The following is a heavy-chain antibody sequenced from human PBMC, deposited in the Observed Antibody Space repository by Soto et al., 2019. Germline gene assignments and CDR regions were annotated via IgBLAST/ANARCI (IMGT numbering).Heavy chain of an antibody. CDR3: AADTVTLYYYYYGMDV. D-gene: IGHD4-17*01. V-gene: IGHV4-39*01. Sequence: ETLSLTCAVSGGSISSRSYYWGWIRQPPGKGLEWIGSMYYSGSTYYNPSLKSRVTISVDTSKNQFSLKLSSVTAADTAVYYCAADTVTLYYYYYGMDVWGQGTTVTVSS. CDR1: GGSISSRSYY. J-gene: IGHJ6*02. CDR2: MYYSGST.